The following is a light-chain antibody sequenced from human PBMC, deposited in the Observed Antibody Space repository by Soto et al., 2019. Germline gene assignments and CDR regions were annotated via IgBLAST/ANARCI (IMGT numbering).Light chain of an antibody. CDR3: QQYDRSPWT. CDR1: QSVSSY. V-gene: IGKV3-20*01. Sequence: EIVLTQSPATLSLSPGERATLSCRASQSVSSYLAWYQQKPGQAPRLLIYGASNRATGIPDRFSGSGSGTNFTLTITGLEPEDFAVYSCQQYDRSPWTFGQGTKVDIK. CDR2: GAS. J-gene: IGKJ1*01.